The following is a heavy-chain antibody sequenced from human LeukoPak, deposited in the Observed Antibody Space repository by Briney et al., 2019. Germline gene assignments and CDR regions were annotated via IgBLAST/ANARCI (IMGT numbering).Heavy chain of an antibody. D-gene: IGHD5-24*01. Sequence: KCSPTLSLTCTLSGGSINSSSYYCGWLRQPPWKGLEWIGRIFYSGNTYDNRSLKTPVTISVGTSKNHFSMNRKSMTAPGTTGFYCARQRSKSLQSSFDNWGQGTLVTVSS. CDR2: IFYSGNT. CDR3: ARQRSKSLQSSFDN. V-gene: IGHV4-39*01. J-gene: IGHJ4*02. CDR1: GGSINSSSYY.